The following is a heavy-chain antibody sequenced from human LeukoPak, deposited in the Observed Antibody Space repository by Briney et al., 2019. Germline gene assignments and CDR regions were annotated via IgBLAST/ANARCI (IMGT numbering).Heavy chain of an antibody. Sequence: WVRQAPXKGREWVSYISNSGSSIYYADSVKGRFTISRDNAKNSLYLQMNSLRAEDTAVYYCARVLSGGSCYFDSWGQGTLVTVSS. D-gene: IGHD2-15*01. CDR2: ISNSGSSI. J-gene: IGHJ4*02. V-gene: IGHV3-21*05. CDR3: ARVLSGGSCYFDS.